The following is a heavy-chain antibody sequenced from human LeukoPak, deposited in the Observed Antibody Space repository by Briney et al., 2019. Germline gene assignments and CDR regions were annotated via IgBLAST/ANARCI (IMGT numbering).Heavy chain of an antibody. V-gene: IGHV3-53*01. J-gene: IGHJ5*02. Sequence: QPGGSLRLSCAASGFTVSSNYMGWVRQAPGKGLEWVSVIYSGGSTYYADSVKGRFTISRDNSKNTLYLQMNSLRAEDTAVYYCARGILPNWFDPWGRGTLVTVSS. CDR2: IYSGGST. CDR1: GFTVSSNY. D-gene: IGHD3-9*01. CDR3: ARGILPNWFDP.